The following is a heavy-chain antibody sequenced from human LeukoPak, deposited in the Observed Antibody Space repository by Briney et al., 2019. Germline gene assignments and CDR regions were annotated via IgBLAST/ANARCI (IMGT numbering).Heavy chain of an antibody. Sequence: GRSLRLSCAASGFTFSSYAMHWVRQAPGKGLEWVAVISYDGSNKYYADSVKDRFTISRDNSKNTLYLQMNSLRAEDTAVYYCARALGGELYHYFDYWGQGTLVTVSS. CDR3: ARALGGELYHYFDY. CDR1: GFTFSSYA. V-gene: IGHV3-30*01. J-gene: IGHJ4*02. D-gene: IGHD3-16*01. CDR2: ISYDGSNK.